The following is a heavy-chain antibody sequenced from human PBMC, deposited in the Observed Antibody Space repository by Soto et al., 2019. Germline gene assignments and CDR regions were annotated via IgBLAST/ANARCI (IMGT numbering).Heavy chain of an antibody. CDR1: GFTFGTYA. Sequence: QVQLVESGGGVVQPGGSLRLSCAASGFTFGTYAMHWVRQAPGKGLEWVAVIYYDGSNRYYGDAVKGRYTISRDNSKRTLYLQMSSLTAEDTAVYYCARAFCTNGVCYYYFDYWGQGTLVTVSS. D-gene: IGHD2-8*01. V-gene: IGHV3-33*01. CDR3: ARAFCTNGVCYYYFDY. CDR2: IYYDGSNR. J-gene: IGHJ4*01.